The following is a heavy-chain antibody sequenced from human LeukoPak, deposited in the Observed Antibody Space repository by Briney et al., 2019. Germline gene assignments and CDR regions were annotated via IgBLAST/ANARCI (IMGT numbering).Heavy chain of an antibody. V-gene: IGHV4-59*01. CDR2: IYYSGST. J-gene: IGHJ5*02. Sequence: PSETLSLTCTVSGGSISSYYWSWIRQPPGKGLEWIGYIYYSGSTNYNPSLKSRVTISVDTSKNQFSLKLSSVTAADTAVYYCARGRGGYDPNWFDPWGQGTLVTVSS. D-gene: IGHD5-12*01. CDR1: GGSISSYY. CDR3: ARGRGGYDPNWFDP.